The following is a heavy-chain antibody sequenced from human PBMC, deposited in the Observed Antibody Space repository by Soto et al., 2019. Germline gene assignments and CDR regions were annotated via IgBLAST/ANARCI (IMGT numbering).Heavy chain of an antibody. D-gene: IGHD3-10*01. CDR3: ARDQDYYGSGSLH. V-gene: IGHV1-69*08. CDR2: IIPILGIA. J-gene: IGHJ4*02. Sequence: QVQLVQSGAEVKKPGSSVKVSCKASGGTFSSYTISWVRQAPGQGLEWMGRIIPILGIANYEHKFQGRVTITADKSTSKAYMELSSLRSEDTAVYYCARDQDYYGSGSLHWGQGTLVTVSS. CDR1: GGTFSSYT.